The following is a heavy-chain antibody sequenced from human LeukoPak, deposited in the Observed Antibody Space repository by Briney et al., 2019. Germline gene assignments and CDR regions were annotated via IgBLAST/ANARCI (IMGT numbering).Heavy chain of an antibody. V-gene: IGHV3-66*01. CDR2: IYSGGST. Sequence: PGGSLRLSCAASGFTVSSNYMSWVRQAPGKGLEWVSVIYSGGSTYYADSVKGRFTISRDNSKNTLYLQMNSLRAEDTAVYYCARDGYYDILTGYYHDYWGQGTLVTVSS. D-gene: IGHD3-9*01. J-gene: IGHJ4*02. CDR1: GFTVSSNY. CDR3: ARDGYYDILTGYYHDY.